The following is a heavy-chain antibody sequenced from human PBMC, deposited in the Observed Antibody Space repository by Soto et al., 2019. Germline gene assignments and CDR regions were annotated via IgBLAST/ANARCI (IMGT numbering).Heavy chain of an antibody. J-gene: IGHJ6*04. V-gene: IGHV3-74*01. CDR3: ARGWFGPDV. Sequence: EVQLVESGGGLVQPGGSLRLSCAASGFTFSGRSMHWVRQAPGKGLVWVSCIDNAGTDSTYADSVKGRFTSSRDNAKNTLYLQMNSLIVEDTAVYYCARGWFGPDVWGKGTTVTVSS. D-gene: IGHD3-10*01. CDR2: IDNAGTDS. CDR1: GFTFSGRS.